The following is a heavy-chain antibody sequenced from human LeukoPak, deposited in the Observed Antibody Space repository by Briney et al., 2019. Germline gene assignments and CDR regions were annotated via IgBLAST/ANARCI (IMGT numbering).Heavy chain of an antibody. CDR1: GGSISSYY. Sequence: PSETLSLTCTVSGGSISSYYWSWIRQPPGKGLEGIGYIYYSGSTKYNPSLKSRVSISVDTSKNQFSLKLSSVTAADTAVYYCARGGRGYSYGSRSNYYYDSSGYPLGYWGQGTLVTVSS. CDR2: IYYSGST. CDR3: ARGGRGYSYGSRSNYYYDSSGYPLGY. J-gene: IGHJ4*02. V-gene: IGHV4-59*12. D-gene: IGHD3-22*01.